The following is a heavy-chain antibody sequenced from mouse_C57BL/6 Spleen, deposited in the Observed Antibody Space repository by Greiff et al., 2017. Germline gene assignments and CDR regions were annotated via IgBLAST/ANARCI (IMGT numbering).Heavy chain of an antibody. CDR2: FNPSTGGT. J-gene: IGHJ3*01. V-gene: IGHV1-42*01. CDR1: GYSFTGYY. Sequence: EVQLQESGPELVKPGASVKISCLASGYSFTGYYMTWGKQSPERSLEWIGEFNPSTGGTTYNQKCKAKATLTVDKSSSTAYMQLKSLTSEDSAVYYCARIFAYWGQGTLVTVSA. CDR3: ARIFAY.